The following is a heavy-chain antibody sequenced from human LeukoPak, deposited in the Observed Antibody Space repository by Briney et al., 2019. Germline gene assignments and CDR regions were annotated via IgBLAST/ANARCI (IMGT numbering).Heavy chain of an antibody. CDR2: ISYDGSNK. Sequence: PGGSLRLSCAASGFTFSSYGMHWVRQAPGKGLEWVAVISYDGSNKYYADSVKGRFTMSRDNSKNTLYLQMNSLRAEDTAVYYCAKELKAAGIFDYWGQGTLVTVSS. D-gene: IGHD6-13*01. CDR1: GFTFSSYG. CDR3: AKELKAAGIFDY. V-gene: IGHV3-30*18. J-gene: IGHJ4*02.